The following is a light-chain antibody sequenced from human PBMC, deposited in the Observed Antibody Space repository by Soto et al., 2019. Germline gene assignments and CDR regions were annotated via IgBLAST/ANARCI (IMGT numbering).Light chain of an antibody. J-gene: IGKJ2*01. CDR3: QQYYSTPYT. V-gene: IGKV4-1*01. Sequence: DIVMTQSPDSLAVSLGERATTNCKSSQSVLYSSNNKNYLAWYQQKPGQPPKLLIYEASTRETGVPDRFSGSGSGTDFTLTISSLQAEDLAVYYCQQYYSTPYTFGQGTKLEIK. CDR1: QSVLYSSNNKNY. CDR2: EAS.